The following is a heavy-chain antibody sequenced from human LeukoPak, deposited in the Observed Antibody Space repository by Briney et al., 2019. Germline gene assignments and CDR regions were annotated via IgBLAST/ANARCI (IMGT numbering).Heavy chain of an antibody. CDR1: GVSIRSYY. J-gene: IGHJ4*02. CDR2: IHYSGST. V-gene: IGHV4-59*01. CDR3: ARGSGSADFDY. Sequence: PSETLSLTCTVSGVSIRSYYWSWIRQPPGKGLEWIGYIHYSGSTNYNPSLKSRVTISVDTSKNQFSLKLSSVTAADTAVYYCARGSGSADFDYWGQGTLVTVSS. D-gene: IGHD1-26*01.